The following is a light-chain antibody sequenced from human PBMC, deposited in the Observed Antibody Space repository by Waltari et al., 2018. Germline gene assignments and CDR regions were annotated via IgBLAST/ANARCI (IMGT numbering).Light chain of an antibody. CDR2: NKN. V-gene: IGLV1-44*01. Sequence: QSLLTQPASASGTPGQRVTISCSGSTSNIGSNAVNWYQVVPGTAPKLLIYNKNQRPSGVPDRFSGSKSETSASLAISGLQSDDEADYYCATWDDNLKGLFGGGTKLTVL. CDR3: ATWDDNLKGL. CDR1: TSNIGSNA. J-gene: IGLJ3*02.